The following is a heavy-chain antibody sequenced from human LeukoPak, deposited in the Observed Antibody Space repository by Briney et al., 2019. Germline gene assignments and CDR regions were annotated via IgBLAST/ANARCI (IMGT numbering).Heavy chain of an antibody. CDR1: GFTFSTYA. J-gene: IGHJ4*02. V-gene: IGHV3-23*01. Sequence: GGSLGLSCAASGFTFSTYAMSWVRQIPGKGLEWVSAISGSDDGTYYADSVKGRFTISRDNSRNTLYLQMNTLRAEDTAVYFCAKSPVSSCRGSFCYPFDYWGQGNLVTVSS. D-gene: IGHD2-15*01. CDR3: AKSPVSSCRGSFCYPFDY. CDR2: ISGSDDGT.